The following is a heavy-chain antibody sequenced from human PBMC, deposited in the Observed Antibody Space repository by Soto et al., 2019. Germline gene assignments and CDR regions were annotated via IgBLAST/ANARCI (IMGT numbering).Heavy chain of an antibody. CDR1: GFTFITSF. V-gene: IGHV3-7*03. CDR3: ARYFLGSGLYFFAY. CDR2: INQDGGGT. J-gene: IGHJ4*02. Sequence: EVQLVESGGGLVQPGGSLRLSCVASGFTFITSFMGWVRQAPGKGLEWVANINQDGGGTYYVDSVEGRFTISRDNAKDSLYLQMHSLRGEDTAVYYCARYFLGSGLYFFAYWGQGTLVTAS. D-gene: IGHD6-19*01.